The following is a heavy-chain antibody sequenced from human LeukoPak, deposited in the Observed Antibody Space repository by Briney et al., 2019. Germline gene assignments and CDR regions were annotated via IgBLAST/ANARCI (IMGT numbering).Heavy chain of an antibody. V-gene: IGHV2-70*20. CDR1: GFSLSTSGMC. J-gene: IGHJ4*02. CDR3: ARIRHYDFWSGYLFDY. CDR2: IDWDDDK. Sequence: ESGPALVKPTQTLTLTCTFSGFSLSTSGMCVSWVLQPPGKALEWLALIDWDDDKYYSTSLKTRLTIYKDTSKNQVVLTMTNMDPVDTATYYCARIRHYDFWSGYLFDYWGQGTLVTVSS. D-gene: IGHD3-3*01.